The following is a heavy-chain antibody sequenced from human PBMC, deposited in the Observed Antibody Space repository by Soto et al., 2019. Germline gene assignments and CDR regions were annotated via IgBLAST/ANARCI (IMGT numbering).Heavy chain of an antibody. CDR3: ARELGGSEGGGPGDY. CDR1: GYTFTGYY. V-gene: IGHV1-2*04. CDR2: INPNSGGT. J-gene: IGHJ4*02. D-gene: IGHD3-10*01. Sequence: QVQLVQSGAEVKKPGASVKVSCKASGYTFTGYYMHWVRQAPGQGLEWMGWINPNSGGTNYAQKFQGWVTMTRDTSRSTAYMGLSRLRSDDTAMYCCARELGGSEGGGPGDYWGQGTLVTVSS.